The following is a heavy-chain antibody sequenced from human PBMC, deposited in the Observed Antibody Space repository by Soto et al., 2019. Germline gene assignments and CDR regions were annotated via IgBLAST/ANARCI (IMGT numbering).Heavy chain of an antibody. CDR3: VRGGLRYQQSSYYFDV. V-gene: IGHV4-39*01. CDR1: GASISSSGYY. D-gene: IGHD3-16*01. Sequence: QVQLQESGPGLVSPWGTLSLTCTVSGASISSSGYYWGWIRQAPGKGLQWIGSIDYVGNTYYDPSLKGRVAFSGDTSKNQIPLQLNSVTAAETAVHYCVRGGLRYQQSSYYFDVWGQGTLVTVSS. CDR2: IDYVGNT. J-gene: IGHJ4*02.